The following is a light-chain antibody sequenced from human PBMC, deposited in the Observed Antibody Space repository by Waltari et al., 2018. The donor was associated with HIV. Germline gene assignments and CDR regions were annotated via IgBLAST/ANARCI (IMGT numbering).Light chain of an antibody. J-gene: IGLJ2*01. Sequence: QSALTQPPSASGSPGPSVTISCTGTSRDVGGLNYVSWYQQHPGKAPKLFIAAVSKRPSGVPDRFSGSKSGNTASLTVSWLQSEDEADYYCSSYAGSINVLFGGGTKLAVL. CDR3: SSYAGSINVL. CDR2: AVS. V-gene: IGLV2-8*01. CDR1: SRDVGGLNY.